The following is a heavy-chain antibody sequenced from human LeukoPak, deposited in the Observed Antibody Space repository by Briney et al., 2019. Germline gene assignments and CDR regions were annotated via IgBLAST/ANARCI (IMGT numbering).Heavy chain of an antibody. CDR3: AKDTGIAAAGTGEFDY. CDR1: GFTFSSYS. V-gene: IGHV3-48*01. Sequence: GRSLRLSCAASGFTFSSYSMNWVRQAPGKGLEWVSYISSSSSTIYYADSVKGRFTISRDNSKNTLYLQMNSLRAEDTALYYCAKDTGIAAAGTGEFDYWGQGTLVTVSS. D-gene: IGHD6-13*01. J-gene: IGHJ4*02. CDR2: ISSSSSTI.